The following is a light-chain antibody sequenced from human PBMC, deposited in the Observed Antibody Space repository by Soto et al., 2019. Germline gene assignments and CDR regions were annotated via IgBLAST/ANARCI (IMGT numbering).Light chain of an antibody. J-gene: IGKJ1*01. CDR3: HHRSHWRT. V-gene: IGKV3-11*01. CDR1: QSFSNY. Sequence: EIVLTQSPATLSLSPGERATLSCRASQSFSNYVAWYQQRPGQAPRLLIYDASRRATGIPARFSGSGSGTDFTLTISSLEPEDFAVYYCHHRSHWRTFGQGTKVEIK. CDR2: DAS.